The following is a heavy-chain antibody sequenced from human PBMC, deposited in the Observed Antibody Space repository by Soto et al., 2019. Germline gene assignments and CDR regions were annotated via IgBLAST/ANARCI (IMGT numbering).Heavy chain of an antibody. CDR3: AKDQGYDSSGYYHGMDV. J-gene: IGHJ6*02. Sequence: RGSLRLSCAASGFTFSSYGMHWVRQAPGKGLEWVAVISYDGSNKYYADSVKGRFTISRDNSKNTLYLQMNSLRAEDTAVYYCAKDQGYDSSGYYHGMDVWGQGTTVTVSS. D-gene: IGHD3-22*01. CDR2: ISYDGSNK. V-gene: IGHV3-30*18. CDR1: GFTFSSYG.